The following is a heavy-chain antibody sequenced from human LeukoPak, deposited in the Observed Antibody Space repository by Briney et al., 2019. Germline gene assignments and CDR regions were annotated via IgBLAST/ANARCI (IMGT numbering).Heavy chain of an antibody. D-gene: IGHD5-24*01. CDR3: ARELLATIGVGYMDV. CDR2: ISAYNGNT. CDR1: GYTFTSYG. J-gene: IGHJ6*03. Sequence: GASVKVSCKASGYTFTSYGISWVRQAPGQGLEWMGWISAYNGNTNYAQKLQGRVTMTTDTSTSTAYMELRSLRSDDTAVYYCARELLATIGVGYMDVWGKGTTVTISS. V-gene: IGHV1-18*01.